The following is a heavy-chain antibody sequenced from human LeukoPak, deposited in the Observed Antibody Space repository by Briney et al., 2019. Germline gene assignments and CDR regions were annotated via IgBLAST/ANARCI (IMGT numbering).Heavy chain of an antibody. CDR3: ARGPRRWFDP. D-gene: IGHD1-14*01. J-gene: IGHJ5*02. CDR2: INHSGST. V-gene: IGHV4-34*01. CDR1: GGSFSGYY. Sequence: PSETLSLTCAVYGGSFSGYYWSWIRQPPGKGLEWIGEINHSGSTNYNPSLKSRVTISVDTSKNQFSLKLSSVTAADTDVYYCARGPRRWFDPWGQGTLVTVSS.